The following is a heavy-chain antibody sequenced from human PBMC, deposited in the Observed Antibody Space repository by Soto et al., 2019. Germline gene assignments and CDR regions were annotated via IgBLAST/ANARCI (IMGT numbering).Heavy chain of an antibody. V-gene: IGHV3-48*01. D-gene: IGHD1-7*01. CDR1: GFTFSSYS. J-gene: IGHJ3*02. CDR3: ARDRRYNWNYVTIDAFDI. Sequence: EVQLVESGGGLVQPGGSLRLSCAASGFTFSSYSMNWVRQAPGKGLEWVSYISSSSSTIYYADSVKGRFTISRDNAKNSLYLQMNSLSAEDTAVYYCARDRRYNWNYVTIDAFDIWGQGTMVTVSS. CDR2: ISSSSSTI.